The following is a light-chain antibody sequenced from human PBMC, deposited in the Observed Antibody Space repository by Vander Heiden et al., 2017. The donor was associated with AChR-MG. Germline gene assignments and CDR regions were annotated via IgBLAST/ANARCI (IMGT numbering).Light chain of an antibody. CDR2: GAS. V-gene: IGKV3-20*01. J-gene: IGKJ5*01. CDR1: QSVINSY. CDR3: QQYGTLIT. Sequence: DIVLTQSPGTLSLSLGERATLSCRASQSVINSYFAWYQKKPGQAPRLLNYGASTRATGVPHRFSGSGSGKDFTLTISRLEDEDSAVYFCQQYGTLITFGQGTRLEIK.